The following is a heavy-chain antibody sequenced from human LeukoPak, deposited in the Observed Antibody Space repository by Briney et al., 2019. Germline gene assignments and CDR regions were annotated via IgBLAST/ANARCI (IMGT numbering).Heavy chain of an antibody. Sequence: SQTLSLTCTVSGGSISSGGYYWSWIRQHPGKGLEWIGYIYYSGSTYYNPSLKSRVTISVDTSKNQFSLKLSSVTAADTAVYYCVRSRQDYYDSSGYNYWGQGTLVTVSS. CDR3: VRSRQDYYDSSGYNY. CDR2: IYYSGST. D-gene: IGHD3-22*01. CDR1: GGSISSGGYY. J-gene: IGHJ4*02. V-gene: IGHV4-31*03.